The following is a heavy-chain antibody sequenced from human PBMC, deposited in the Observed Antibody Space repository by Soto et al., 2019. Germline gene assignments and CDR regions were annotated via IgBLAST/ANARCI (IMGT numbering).Heavy chain of an antibody. Sequence: ASVKVACKASGYTNTSYAMHWVRQDTGQRLEWMGWINAGNGNTKYSQKFQGRVTITRDTSASTAYMELSSLRSEDTAVYYCARNHLRFLEWLNFDYWGQGTLVTVSS. CDR1: GYTNTSYA. J-gene: IGHJ4*02. CDR2: INAGNGNT. D-gene: IGHD3-3*01. CDR3: ARNHLRFLEWLNFDY. V-gene: IGHV1-3*01.